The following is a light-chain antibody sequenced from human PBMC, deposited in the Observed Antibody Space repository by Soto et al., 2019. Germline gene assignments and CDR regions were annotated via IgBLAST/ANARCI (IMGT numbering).Light chain of an antibody. J-gene: IGLJ1*01. CDR2: EVN. CDR1: SSDVGGYNY. Sequence: QSVLTQPPSASGSPGQSVAISCTGTSSDVGGYNYVSWYQQHPGKAPKLMIYEVNKRPSGVPDRFSGSKSGNTASLTVSGLQAEDEADYYCSSYAGSSNVFGTRTKVTGL. V-gene: IGLV2-8*01. CDR3: SSYAGSSNV.